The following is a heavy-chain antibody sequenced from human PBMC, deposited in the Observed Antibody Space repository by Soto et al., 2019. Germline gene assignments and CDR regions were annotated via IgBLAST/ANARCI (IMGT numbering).Heavy chain of an antibody. J-gene: IGHJ5*02. Sequence: SVKVSCKACGYTFTSYGISGVRQAPGQGLEWMGLISAYNGNTNYAQKLQGRVTMTTDTSTSTAYMELRSLRSDDTAVYYCARAPRSSWYAPWGQGTLVTVSS. CDR3: ARAPRSSWYAP. V-gene: IGHV1-18*01. CDR2: ISAYNGNT. CDR1: GYTFTSYG. D-gene: IGHD6-13*01.